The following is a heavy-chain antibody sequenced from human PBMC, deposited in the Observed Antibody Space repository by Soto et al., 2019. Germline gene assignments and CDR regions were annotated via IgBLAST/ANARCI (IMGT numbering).Heavy chain of an antibody. V-gene: IGHV4-59*11. CDR2: IYYNGNT. CDR1: GGTISNHC. D-gene: IGHD7-27*01. Sequence: PLETLRLTCSVSGGTISNHCWRWIRQPPGKGLEWIGYIYYNGNTNYNPSLKSRVAMSVDTSRNQISLKLTTVTAADTAVYYCTRANWYSEYWGQRTLVTVSS. CDR3: TRANWYSEY. J-gene: IGHJ4*02.